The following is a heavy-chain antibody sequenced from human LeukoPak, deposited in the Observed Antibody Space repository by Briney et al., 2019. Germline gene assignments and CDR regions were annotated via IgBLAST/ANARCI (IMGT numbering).Heavy chain of an antibody. D-gene: IGHD5-18*01. J-gene: IGHJ6*03. V-gene: IGHV4-59*01. CDR2: IYSSGST. Sequence: SETLSLTCNVSGGSIRGYYWSWIRQPPGKGLEWIGYIYSSGSTNYNPSLKSRVTMSVDTSKNQFSLKVSSVTAADTAVYYCAGSGMDTAMVYSSFFPAKPYRFYYYYMDVWGKGTTVTVSS. CDR3: AGSGMDTAMVYSSFFPAKPYRFYYYYMDV. CDR1: GGSIRGYY.